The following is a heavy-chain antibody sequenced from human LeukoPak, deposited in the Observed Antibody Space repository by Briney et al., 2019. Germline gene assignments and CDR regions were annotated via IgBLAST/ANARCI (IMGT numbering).Heavy chain of an antibody. Sequence: GGSLRLSCAASGFTFSSYAMSWVRQAPGKGLEWVSYISSSSSTIYYADSVKGRFTISRDNAKNSLYLQMNSLRAEDTAVYYCARDTSHSGSYYPFDYWGQGTLVTVSS. CDR2: ISSSSSTI. CDR3: ARDTSHSGSYYPFDY. D-gene: IGHD1-26*01. CDR1: GFTFSSYA. J-gene: IGHJ4*02. V-gene: IGHV3-48*04.